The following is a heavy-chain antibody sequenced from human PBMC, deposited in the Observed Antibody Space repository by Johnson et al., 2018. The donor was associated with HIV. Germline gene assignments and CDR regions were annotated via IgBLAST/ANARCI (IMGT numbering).Heavy chain of an antibody. V-gene: IGHV3-33*08. J-gene: IGHJ3*02. CDR1: GFTFSSYG. D-gene: IGHD4-17*01. CDR3: ALTDYGDYPQRVPDAFDI. CDR2: IWYDGSNK. Sequence: QMQLVESGGGLVQPGGSLRLSCAASGFTFSSYGMHWVRQAPGKGLEWVAVIWYDGSNKYYADSVKGRFTISRDNSKNTLYLQMNSLRAEDTAVYYCALTDYGDYPQRVPDAFDIWGQGTMVTVSS.